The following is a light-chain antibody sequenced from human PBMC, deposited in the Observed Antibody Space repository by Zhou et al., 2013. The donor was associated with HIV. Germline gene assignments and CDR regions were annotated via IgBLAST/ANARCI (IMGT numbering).Light chain of an antibody. V-gene: IGKV3-15*01. J-gene: IGKJ1*01. CDR1: QSVSSN. CDR2: GVS. Sequence: EIVMTQSPATQSVSPGERATLSCRASQSVSSNLAWYQQKPGQAPRLLIYGVSTRATGIPARFSGSGSGTEFTLTISSMQSEDFAVYYCQQYNNWPRTFGQGTKV. CDR3: QQYNNWPRT.